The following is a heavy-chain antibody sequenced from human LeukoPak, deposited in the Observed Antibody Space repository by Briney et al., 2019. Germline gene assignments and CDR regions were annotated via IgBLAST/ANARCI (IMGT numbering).Heavy chain of an antibody. Sequence: ASVKVSCKASGGTFSSYAISWVRQAPGQGLEWMGWIKTNSGATDYAQNFEARVTMTRDTSSGTAYLDLSSLTSDDTAVYYCARGRRILGGPENAGDFFDYWGQGTLVIVSS. V-gene: IGHV1-2*02. J-gene: IGHJ4*01. D-gene: IGHD3-16*01. CDR2: IKTNSGAT. CDR3: ARGRRILGGPENAGDFFDY. CDR1: GGTFSSYA.